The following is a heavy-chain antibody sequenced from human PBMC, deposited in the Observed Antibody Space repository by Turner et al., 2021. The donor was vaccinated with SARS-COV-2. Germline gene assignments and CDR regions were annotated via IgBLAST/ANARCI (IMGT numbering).Heavy chain of an antibody. CDR1: GFTVSSNY. J-gene: IGHJ6*02. CDR2: ICSGGRT. D-gene: IGHD3-22*01. CDR3: ASEQDSSGFVGMDV. Sequence: EVQLVESGGGLVQPAGSLRLSCAASGFTVSSNYMSWVRQAPGKGLEWFSIICSGGRTYYADSVKGRFTISRDNSKNTLYLQMNSLRAKDTAVYYCASEQDSSGFVGMDVWGQGTTVTVSS. V-gene: IGHV3-66*01.